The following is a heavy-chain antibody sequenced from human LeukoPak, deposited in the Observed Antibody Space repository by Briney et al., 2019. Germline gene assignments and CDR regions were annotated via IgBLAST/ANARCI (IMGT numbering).Heavy chain of an antibody. CDR2: IYNSGST. Sequence: PSETLSLTCTVSGYSISSGYYWGCFRQPPGKGLEWIGCIYNSGSTSYHSGNTKFNPSLKSRVTLSVDTSKNQFSLKLTSVTAADTAVYYCARDSSGLDAFDVWGPGTMVTVSS. CDR1: GYSISSGYY. V-gene: IGHV4-38-2*02. CDR3: ARDSSGLDAFDV. J-gene: IGHJ3*01. D-gene: IGHD3-22*01.